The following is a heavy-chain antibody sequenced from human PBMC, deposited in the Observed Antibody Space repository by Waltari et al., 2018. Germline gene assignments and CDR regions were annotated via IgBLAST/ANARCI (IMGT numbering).Heavy chain of an antibody. CDR3: ASTYYDFWSGTDYYYYGMDV. V-gene: IGHV1-8*01. J-gene: IGHJ6*02. CDR1: GYTFTSYD. Sequence: QVQLVQSGAEVKKPGASVKVSCKASGYTFTSYDINWVRQATGQGLEWMGWMNPNSGNTGDAQKVQGRVTMTRNTSISTAYMELSSLRSEDTAVYYCASTYYDFWSGTDYYYYGMDVWGQGTTVTVSS. D-gene: IGHD3-3*01. CDR2: MNPNSGNT.